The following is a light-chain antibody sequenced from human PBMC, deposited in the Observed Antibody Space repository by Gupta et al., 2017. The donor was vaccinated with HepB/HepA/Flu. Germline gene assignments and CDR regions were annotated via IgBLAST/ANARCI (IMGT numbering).Light chain of an antibody. V-gene: IGLV3-1*01. CDR3: QAWDSNTVV. J-gene: IGLJ2*01. CDR1: KLGDKH. Sequence: SSELTQSPSVSVSPGQTATITCSGDKLGDKHACWYQQKPGQSPVLVIYQNIKRPSGIPERFSGSNSGNTATLTISGTQTMDDADYHCQAWDSNTVVFGGGTKLTVL. CDR2: QNI.